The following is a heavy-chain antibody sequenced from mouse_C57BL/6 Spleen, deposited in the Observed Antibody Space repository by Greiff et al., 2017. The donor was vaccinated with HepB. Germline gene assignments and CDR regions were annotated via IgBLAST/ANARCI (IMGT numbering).Heavy chain of an antibody. CDR1: GFNIKNTY. CDR2: IDPANGNT. Sequence: EVQLQQSVAELVRPGASVKLSCTASGFNIKNTYMHWVKQRPEQGLEWIGRIDPANGNTKYAPKFQGKATITADTSSNTAYLQLSSLTSEDTAIYYCASPITTVVATPAFAYWGQGTLVTVSA. CDR3: ASPITTVVATPAFAY. J-gene: IGHJ3*01. D-gene: IGHD1-1*01. V-gene: IGHV14-3*01.